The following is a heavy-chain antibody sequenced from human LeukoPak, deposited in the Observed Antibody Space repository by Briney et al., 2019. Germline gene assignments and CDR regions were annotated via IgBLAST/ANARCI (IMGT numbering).Heavy chain of an antibody. D-gene: IGHD5-24*01. CDR1: GFSFSTRW. CDR2: IKQDGSVI. V-gene: IGHV3-7*01. J-gene: IGHJ3*02. CDR3: AGDEGWTFDI. Sequence: GGSLRLSCAASGFSFSTRWMSWFRQAPGKGLEWVALIKQDGSVIHYVDSVKGRFTISRDNAKNSLSLQMNSLRADDTAVYYCAGDEGWTFDIWGQGTKVAVSS.